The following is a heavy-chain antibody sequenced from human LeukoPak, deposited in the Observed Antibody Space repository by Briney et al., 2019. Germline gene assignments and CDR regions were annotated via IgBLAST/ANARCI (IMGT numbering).Heavy chain of an antibody. CDR2: IKSKTDGGTT. V-gene: IGHV3-15*01. Sequence: GGSLRLSCAASGFTFSNAWMSWVRQAPGKGLEWVGRIKSKTDGGTTDYAAPVKGRFTISRDDSKNTLYLQMNSLKTEDTAVYYCFNDYGDYAPGYWGQGTLVTVSS. J-gene: IGHJ4*02. CDR1: GFTFSNAW. CDR3: FNDYGDYAPGY. D-gene: IGHD4-17*01.